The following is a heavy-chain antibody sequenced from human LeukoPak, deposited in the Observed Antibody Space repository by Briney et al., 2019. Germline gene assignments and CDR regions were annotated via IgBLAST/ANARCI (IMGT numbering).Heavy chain of an antibody. CDR2: IIPVFGTA. CDR3: AASLYNIGWSFDN. CDR1: RGSFSQYG. D-gene: IGHD6-19*01. J-gene: IGHJ4*02. Sequence: SVRVSCKASRGSFSQYGISWLRQAPGQGFEWMGCIIPVFGTANYIKRYQGRLTITADQSTGTAFMDLNSLTSEDTAVYYCAASLYNIGWSFDNWGQGTLLFVSS. V-gene: IGHV1-69*13.